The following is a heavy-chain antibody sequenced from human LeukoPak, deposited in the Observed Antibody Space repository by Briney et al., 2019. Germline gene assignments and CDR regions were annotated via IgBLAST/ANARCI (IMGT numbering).Heavy chain of an antibody. D-gene: IGHD2-21*02. J-gene: IGHJ4*02. CDR1: GYRFTSHW. CDR2: IYPGDSDT. Sequence: GESLKIACKGSGYRFTSHWIGWVRQMPGNGLEWMGVIYPGDSDTRYSPSFQGQVTISADKSISTAYLQWSSLKASDTAMYYCARGYCDGDCYSAPFDYWGQGTLVTVSS. V-gene: IGHV5-51*01. CDR3: ARGYCDGDCYSAPFDY.